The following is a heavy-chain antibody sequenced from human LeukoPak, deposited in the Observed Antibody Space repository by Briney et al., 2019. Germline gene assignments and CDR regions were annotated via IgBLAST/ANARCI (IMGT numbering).Heavy chain of an antibody. J-gene: IGHJ4*02. CDR3: ARDGRDSSGWYYFDY. V-gene: IGHV3-11*01. CDR2: ISSSGSTI. D-gene: IGHD6-19*01. Sequence: PGGSLRLSCAASGFTFSDYYMSWIRQAPGKGLEWVYYISSSGSTIYYADSVKGRFTISRDNAKNSLYLQMNSLRAEDTAVYYCARDGRDSSGWYYFDYWGQGTLVTVSS. CDR1: GFTFSDYY.